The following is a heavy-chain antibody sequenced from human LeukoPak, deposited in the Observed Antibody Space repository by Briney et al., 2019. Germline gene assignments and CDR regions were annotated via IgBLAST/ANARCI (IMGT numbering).Heavy chain of an antibody. D-gene: IGHD2/OR15-2a*01. V-gene: IGHV3-66*01. CDR3: ARTVRGNLDY. CDR1: GFTVSSSY. J-gene: IGHJ4*02. CDR2: LYIAGNA. Sequence: GGSLRLSCAASGFTVSSSYMSWVRQAPGKGLEWVSVLYIAGNAKYADSVRGRFTISRDNSKNTLYLQMNSLRAEDTAVYYCARTVRGNLDYWGQGTLVTVSS.